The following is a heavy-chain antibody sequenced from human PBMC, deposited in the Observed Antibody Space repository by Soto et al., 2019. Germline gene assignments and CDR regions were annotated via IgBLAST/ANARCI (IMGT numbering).Heavy chain of an antibody. CDR3: AKGSASTRPYYFDS. J-gene: IGHJ4*02. CDR2: ISGGGGST. D-gene: IGHD6-6*01. CDR1: GVNFREFS. Sequence: PGGALRHSCGGSGVNFREFSMNLIRHVRGKALEWVSVISGGGGSTYLADSVKGRFTISRDNSKNTMYMQMNSLRAEDSAIYYCAKGSASTRPYYFDSWGQGTLVTVS. V-gene: IGHV3-23*01.